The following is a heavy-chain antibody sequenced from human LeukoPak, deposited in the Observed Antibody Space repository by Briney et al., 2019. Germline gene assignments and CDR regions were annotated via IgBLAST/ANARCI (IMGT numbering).Heavy chain of an antibody. J-gene: IGHJ4*02. D-gene: IGHD3-22*01. CDR1: GGSISSYY. Sequence: SETLSLTCTVSGGSISSYYLNLIRQPPGKGLEWIGYIYYGGSTNYNPSLKSRVTISVDTSNNQFSLKLSSVTAADTAVYYCASYYDSSGYYRGLFDYWGQGTLVTVSS. CDR2: IYYGGST. V-gene: IGHV4-59*01. CDR3: ASYYDSSGYYRGLFDY.